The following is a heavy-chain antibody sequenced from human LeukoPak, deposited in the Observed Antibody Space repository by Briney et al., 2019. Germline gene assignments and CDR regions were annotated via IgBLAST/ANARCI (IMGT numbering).Heavy chain of an antibody. J-gene: IGHJ4*02. CDR2: ISSNGGST. D-gene: IGHD3-10*01. V-gene: IGHV3-64*04. CDR3: TRETAYGSGSPGVH. CDR1: EFTFISYA. Sequence: GGSLRLSCSASEFTFISYAMHWVRQAPGKGLEYVSSISSNGGSTYYADSVKGRFTISRDNAKKSLYLQMNSLRVEDTAVYYCTRETAYGSGSPGVHWGQGTLVTVSS.